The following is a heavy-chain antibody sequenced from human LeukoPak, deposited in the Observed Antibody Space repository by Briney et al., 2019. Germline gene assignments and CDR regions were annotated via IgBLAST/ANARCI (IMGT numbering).Heavy chain of an antibody. CDR1: GYTFTSYD. Sequence: ASVKVSCKASGYTFTSYDINWVRQATGQGLEWMGRISAYNGNTVYAQNLQGRVTMTTDTSTSTAYMELRSLRSDDTAVYYCARETKMYQLLDPDAFDMWGQGTMVIVSS. J-gene: IGHJ3*02. CDR2: ISAYNGNT. D-gene: IGHD2-2*02. CDR3: ARETKMYQLLDPDAFDM. V-gene: IGHV1-18*01.